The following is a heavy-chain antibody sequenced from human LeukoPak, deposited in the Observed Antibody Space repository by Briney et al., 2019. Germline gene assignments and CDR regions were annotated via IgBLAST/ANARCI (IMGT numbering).Heavy chain of an antibody. J-gene: IGHJ4*02. D-gene: IGHD2-15*01. CDR3: GKGHQYCSGGSCYGDC. CDR2: ISGSGAGT. CDR1: GFTFSNYP. Sequence: GGSLRLSCAASGFTFSNYPMSWVRQAPGKGLEWVSAISGSGAGTYYADSVKGRFTISRDDSKNTLYLQMNSLRAEDTAVYYCGKGHQYCSGGSCYGDCWGQGTLVTVSS. V-gene: IGHV3-23*01.